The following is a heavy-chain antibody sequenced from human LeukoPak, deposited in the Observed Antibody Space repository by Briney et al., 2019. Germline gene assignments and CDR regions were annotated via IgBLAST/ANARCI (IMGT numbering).Heavy chain of an antibody. CDR1: GYTFTSYY. CDR3: ARGGKSSSWYWDYRLYFDY. V-gene: IGHV1-46*01. Sequence: ASVKVSCKASGYTFTSYYMHWVRQAPGQGLEWMGIINPSGGSTSYAQKFQGRVTMTRDMSTSTVYMELSSLRSEDTAVYYCARGGKSSSWYWDYRLYFDYWGQGTLVTVSS. CDR2: INPSGGST. J-gene: IGHJ4*02. D-gene: IGHD6-13*01.